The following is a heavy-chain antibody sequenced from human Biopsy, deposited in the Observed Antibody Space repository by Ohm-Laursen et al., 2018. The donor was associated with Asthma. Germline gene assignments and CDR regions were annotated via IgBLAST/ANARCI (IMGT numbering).Heavy chain of an antibody. V-gene: IGHV1-3*01. J-gene: IGHJ5*02. D-gene: IGHD1-26*01. CDR3: AREVGATRYDP. CDR1: GYTFTSNA. Sequence: GATVKISCKASGYTFTSNAIHWMRQAPGQSLEWMAWLNPVNGNTKYSQQFQGRVTITGDTSASTAYMELSSLTSEDTAVFYCAREVGATRYDPWGQGTLVTVSS. CDR2: LNPVNGNT.